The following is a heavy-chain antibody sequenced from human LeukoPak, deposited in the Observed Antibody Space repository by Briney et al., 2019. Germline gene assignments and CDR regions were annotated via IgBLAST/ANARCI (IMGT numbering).Heavy chain of an antibody. J-gene: IGHJ4*02. CDR1: GFTFSSYG. CDR3: AKGGSQGVSFDY. D-gene: IGHD3-16*01. Sequence: GGSLRLSCAASGFTFSSYGMHWVRQAPGKGLEWVAVISYDGSNKYYADSVKGRFTISRDNSKNTLYLQMNSLGAEDTAVYYCAKGGSQGVSFDYWGQGTLVTVSS. V-gene: IGHV3-30*18. CDR2: ISYDGSNK.